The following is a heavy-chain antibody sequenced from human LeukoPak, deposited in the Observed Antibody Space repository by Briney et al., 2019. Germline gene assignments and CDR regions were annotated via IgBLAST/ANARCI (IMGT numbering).Heavy chain of an antibody. CDR2: IYTSGST. J-gene: IGHJ6*02. CDR1: GCSISSYY. CDR3: ARALKNYDILTGYPTYYYGMDV. D-gene: IGHD3-9*01. V-gene: IGHV4-59*01. Sequence: SETLSLTCTVSGCSISSYYWSWIRQPPGKGLEWIGYIYTSGSTNYNPSLKSRVSISIDTSKNQFSLKLTSVTAADTAVYYCARALKNYDILTGYPTYYYGMDVWGQGTTVTASS.